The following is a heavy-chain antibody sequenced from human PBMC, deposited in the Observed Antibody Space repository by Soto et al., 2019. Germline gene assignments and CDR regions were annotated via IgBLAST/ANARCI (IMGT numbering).Heavy chain of an antibody. CDR2: IYYSGST. CDR1: GGSISSSSYY. CDR3: ARIGVAAAPSYYYYGMDV. J-gene: IGHJ6*02. V-gene: IGHV4-39*01. Sequence: QLQLQESGPGLVKPSETLSLTCTVSGGSISSSSYYWGWIRQPPGKGLEWIGSIYYSGSTYYNPSLKSRVTISVDTSKNQFSLKLSSVTAADTAVYYCARIGVAAAPSYYYYGMDVWGQGTTVTVSS. D-gene: IGHD6-13*01.